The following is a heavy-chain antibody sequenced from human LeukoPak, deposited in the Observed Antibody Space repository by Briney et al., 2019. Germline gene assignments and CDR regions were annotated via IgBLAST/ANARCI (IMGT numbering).Heavy chain of an antibody. CDR1: GGTFSSYA. D-gene: IGHD6-13*01. J-gene: IGHJ3*02. CDR2: IIPIFGTA. Sequence: ASVTVSCKASGGTFSSYAISWVRQAPGQGLEWMGGIIPIFGTANYAQKFQGRVTITTDESTSTAYMELSSLRSEDTAVYYCAGTIAAAGKEAFDIWGQGTMVTVSS. CDR3: AGTIAAAGKEAFDI. V-gene: IGHV1-69*05.